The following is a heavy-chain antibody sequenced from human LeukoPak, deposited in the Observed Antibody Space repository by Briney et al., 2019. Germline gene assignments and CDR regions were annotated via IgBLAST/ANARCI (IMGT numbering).Heavy chain of an antibody. D-gene: IGHD3-16*01. V-gene: IGHV4-34*01. CDR1: GGSFSGYY. CDR2: INHSGST. Sequence: SETLSLTCAVYGGSFSGYYWSWIRQPPGKGLEWIGEINHSGSTNYNPSLKSRVTISVDTSKNQFSLKLTSVTAADTAVYYCARQGRGYGGTFDSWGQGTLVTVSS. CDR3: ARQGRGYGGTFDS. J-gene: IGHJ4*02.